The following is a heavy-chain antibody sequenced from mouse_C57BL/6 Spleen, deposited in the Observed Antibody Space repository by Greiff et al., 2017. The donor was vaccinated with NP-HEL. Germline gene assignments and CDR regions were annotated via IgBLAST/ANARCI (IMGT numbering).Heavy chain of an antibody. J-gene: IGHJ2*01. CDR2: IDPSDSYT. V-gene: IGHV1-50*01. CDR1: GYTFTSYW. CDR3: ARRGNWTYYFDY. D-gene: IGHD4-1*01. Sequence: QVQLQQPGAELVKPGASVKLSCKASGYTFTSYWMQWVKQRPGQGLEWIGEIDPSDSYTNSNQKFKGKATLTVDTSSSTAYMQLSSLTSEDSAVYYCARRGNWTYYFDYWGKGTTLTVSS.